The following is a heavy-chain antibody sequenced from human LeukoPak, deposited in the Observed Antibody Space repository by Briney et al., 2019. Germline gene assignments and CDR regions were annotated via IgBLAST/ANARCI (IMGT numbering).Heavy chain of an antibody. V-gene: IGHV3-30-3*01. Sequence: PGGSPRLSCAASGFTFSSYAMHWVRQAPGKGLEWVAVISYDGSNKYYADSVKGRFTISRDNSKNTLYLQMNSLRAEDTAVYYCAKDPSAWKLRLGELSLKPYFDYWGQGTLVTVSS. CDR3: AKDPSAWKLRLGELSLKPYFDY. J-gene: IGHJ4*02. CDR2: ISYDGSNK. D-gene: IGHD3-16*02. CDR1: GFTFSSYA.